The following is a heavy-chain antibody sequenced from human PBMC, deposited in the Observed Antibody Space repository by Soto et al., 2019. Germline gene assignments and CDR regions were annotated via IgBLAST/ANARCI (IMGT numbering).Heavy chain of an antibody. CDR3: ATRIFFSPESGP. D-gene: IGHD3-10*01. CDR1: GYSFATYW. J-gene: IGHJ5*02. CDR2: TYPGDSRT. V-gene: IGHV5-51*01. Sequence: GESLKISCNAPGYSFATYWIGWVRQMPGKGLEWMGVTYPGDSRTRYDPSFQCQVTISADKSITAAYLQWASLQASDSAMYYCATRIFFSPESGPWGPGTMVTASS.